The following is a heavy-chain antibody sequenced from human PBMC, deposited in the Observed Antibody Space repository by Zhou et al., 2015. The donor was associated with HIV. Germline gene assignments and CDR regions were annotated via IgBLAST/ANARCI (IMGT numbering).Heavy chain of an antibody. Sequence: QVQLLQSGAEVKKPDSSVRVSCKGSGDTFSSYSISWVRQAPGQGLEWMGRIIPLFNTPDYAQKFQGRVTITADESTNTVYMELTRLTADDTAVYYCARDRETRTTYGVVVMEGMDAWGQGTMVIVSS. CDR3: ARDRETRTTYGVVVMEGMDA. D-gene: IGHD3-3*01. CDR2: IIPLFNTP. V-gene: IGHV1-69*01. CDR1: GDTFSSYS. J-gene: IGHJ6*02.